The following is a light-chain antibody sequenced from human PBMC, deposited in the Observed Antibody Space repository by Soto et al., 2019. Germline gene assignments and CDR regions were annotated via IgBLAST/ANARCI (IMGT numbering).Light chain of an antibody. J-gene: IGKJ5*01. CDR3: HQRNK. V-gene: IGKV3-11*01. CDR2: DTS. CDR1: QFLSSY. Sequence: VLTQSPATLSLSPGERATLSCRASQFLSSYLAWYQQKPGQPPRLLIYDTSNRAAGIPARFSGSRSGTDFPLTISSLEPEDFAVYFCHQRNKFGQGTRLEI.